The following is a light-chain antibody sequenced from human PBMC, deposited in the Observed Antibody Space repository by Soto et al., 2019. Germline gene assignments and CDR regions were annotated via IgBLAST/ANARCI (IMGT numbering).Light chain of an antibody. J-gene: IGKJ5*01. CDR1: QSIDSW. CDR2: AAF. CDR3: QQFNSYPIT. V-gene: IGKV1-5*01. Sequence: DIQMTQSPSTLSASLGDRVTITCRASQSIDSWLAWYQHKPRKPPKLLIYAAFSLQSGVPSRFSGSGSGTEFTLTISSLQPEDFATYYCQQFNSYPITFGQGTRLEI.